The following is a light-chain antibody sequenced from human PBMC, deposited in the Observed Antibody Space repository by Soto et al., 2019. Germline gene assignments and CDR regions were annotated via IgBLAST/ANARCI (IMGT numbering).Light chain of an antibody. J-gene: IGKJ5*01. CDR1: QPISTY. CDR2: DAS. CDR3: QQYNNWPIT. Sequence: EIVLTQSPPTLSLSPGESAALSCRVSQPISTYLAWYQQKPGQAPRLLIYDASTRATGIPARFSGSGSGTEFTLTISSLQSEDFAVYYCQQYNNWPITFGQGTRLEIK. V-gene: IGKV3D-15*01.